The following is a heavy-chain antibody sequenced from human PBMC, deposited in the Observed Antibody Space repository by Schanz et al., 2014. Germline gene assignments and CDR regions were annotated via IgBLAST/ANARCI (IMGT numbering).Heavy chain of an antibody. CDR2: INQAASVQ. V-gene: IGHV3-7*01. D-gene: IGHD6-13*01. J-gene: IGHJ4*02. CDR3: VKIGYTHWSLDD. CDR1: GFTFSAYW. Sequence: IQLVESGGGVVQPGTSLRLSCTISGFTFSAYWMAWVRQAPGKGLEWVAAINQAASVQYYVDSVKGRFTISRDDAKNSHYLQMNSLRVEDTAVFYCVKIGYTHWSLDDWGQGILVTVSS.